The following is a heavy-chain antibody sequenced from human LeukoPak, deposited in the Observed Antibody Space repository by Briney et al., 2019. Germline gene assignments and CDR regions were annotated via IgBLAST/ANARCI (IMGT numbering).Heavy chain of an antibody. V-gene: IGHV1-2*02. Sequence: GASVKVSCKASGYTFTTYYMHWVRQAPGQGLEWMGWINPNSGGTNYAQKFQGRVTMTRDTSISTAYMDLSRLRSDDTAVYYCARDEPHGSGSYGLDCWGQGTLVTVPS. D-gene: IGHD3-10*01. CDR2: INPNSGGT. CDR3: ARDEPHGSGSYGLDC. J-gene: IGHJ4*02. CDR1: GYTFTTYY.